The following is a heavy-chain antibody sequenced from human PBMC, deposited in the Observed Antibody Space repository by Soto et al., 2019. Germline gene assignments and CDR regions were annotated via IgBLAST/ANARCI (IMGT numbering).Heavy chain of an antibody. CDR1: GRSMSGYY. D-gene: IGHD3-16*01. CDR3: ARGGYDWGP. Sequence: PSETLSLTCTVSGRSMSGYYWSWIRQPAGERLEWIGRIYTSGTTDFNPSLKGRVTMSVDTSKNQFSLKLTSVTAADTAVYYCARGGYDWGPWGQGALVTVSS. CDR2: IYTSGTT. J-gene: IGHJ5*02. V-gene: IGHV4-4*07.